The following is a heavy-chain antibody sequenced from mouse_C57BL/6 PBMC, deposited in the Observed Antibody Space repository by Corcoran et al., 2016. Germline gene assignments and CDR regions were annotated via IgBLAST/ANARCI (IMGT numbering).Heavy chain of an antibody. V-gene: IGHV9-3*01. CDR3: ARITTVAYFDY. D-gene: IGHD1-1*01. J-gene: IGHJ2*01. CDR2: INTYSGVP. Sequence: QIQLVQSGPELKKPGETVKISCKASGYTFTTYGMSWVKQAPGKGLKWMGWINTYSGVPTYADDFKGRFAFSLETSASTAYLQINNLKNEDTATYFGARITTVAYFDYGGQGTTLTVSS. CDR1: GYTFTTYG.